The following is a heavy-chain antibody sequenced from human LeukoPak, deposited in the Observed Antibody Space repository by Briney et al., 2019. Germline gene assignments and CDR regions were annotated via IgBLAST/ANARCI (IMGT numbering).Heavy chain of an antibody. D-gene: IGHD2-2*01. J-gene: IGHJ4*02. CDR1: GGSLSTHH. CDR2: ISDSGST. CDR3: ARGCGSTSCSTGNLDY. V-gene: IGHV4-59*11. Sequence: SETLSLTCVVSGGSLSTHHWSWIRQSPGRGLEWIGYISDSGSTNYNPSLKSRVTISVDTSKNQFSLRLSSVTAADTAVYYCARGCGSTSCSTGNLDYWGQGTLVTVSS.